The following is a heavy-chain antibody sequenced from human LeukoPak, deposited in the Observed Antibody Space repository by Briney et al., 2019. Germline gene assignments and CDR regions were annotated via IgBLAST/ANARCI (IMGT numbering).Heavy chain of an antibody. Sequence: GGSLRLSCKASGFTFNTFWMAWVRQAPGKGLEWVSNTNQDGSVKFYVDSVRDRFAVSRDNAQRSLFLQMNSLRAEDTAVYYCKGGRITMVRGGTFDYWGQGTLVTVSS. D-gene: IGHD3-10*01. J-gene: IGHJ4*02. CDR3: KGGRITMVRGGTFDY. CDR2: TNQDGSVK. V-gene: IGHV3-7*03. CDR1: GFTFNTFW.